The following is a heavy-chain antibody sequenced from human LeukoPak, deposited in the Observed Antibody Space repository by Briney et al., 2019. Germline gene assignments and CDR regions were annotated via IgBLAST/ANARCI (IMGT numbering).Heavy chain of an antibody. V-gene: IGHV3-30-3*01. CDR1: GFTFSSYA. J-gene: IGHJ6*02. D-gene: IGHD6-19*01. CDR2: ISYDGSNK. Sequence: PGGSLRLSCAASGFTFSSYAMHWVRQAPGKGLEWVAVISYDGSNKYYADSVKGRFTISRDNSKNTLYLQMNSLRAEDTAVYYCARLGYNSGWYRVPYYYYGMDVWGQGTTVTVSS. CDR3: ARLGYNSGWYRVPYYYYGMDV.